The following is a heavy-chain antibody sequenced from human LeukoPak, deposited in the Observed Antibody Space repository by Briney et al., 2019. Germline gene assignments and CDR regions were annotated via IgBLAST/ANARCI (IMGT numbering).Heavy chain of an antibody. V-gene: IGHV1-18*01. CDR1: GYTFTSYG. CDR3: ARDWGWVYGSNRPQVTNGRDFDY. J-gene: IGHJ4*02. Sequence: APVKVSCKASGYTFTSYGISWVRQAPGQGLEWMGWISAYNGNTNYAQKLQGRVTMTTDTSTSTAYMELRSLRSDDTAVYYCARDWGWVYGSNRPQVTNGRDFDYWGQGTLVTVSS. CDR2: ISAYNGNT. D-gene: IGHD5/OR15-5a*01.